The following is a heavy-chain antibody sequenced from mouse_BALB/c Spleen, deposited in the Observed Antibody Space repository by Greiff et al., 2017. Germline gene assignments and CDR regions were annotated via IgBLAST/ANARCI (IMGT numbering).Heavy chain of an antibody. CDR3: ARGHYYGYYFDY. V-gene: IGHV3-6*02. CDR1: GYSITSGYY. J-gene: IGHJ2*01. Sequence: EVQLQQSGPGLVKPSQSLSLTCSVTGYSITSGYYWNWIRQFPGNKLEWMGYISYDGSNNYNPSLKNRISITRDTSKNQFFLKLNSVTTEDTATYYCARGHYYGYYFDYWGQGTTLTVSS. D-gene: IGHD1-2*01. CDR2: ISYDGSN.